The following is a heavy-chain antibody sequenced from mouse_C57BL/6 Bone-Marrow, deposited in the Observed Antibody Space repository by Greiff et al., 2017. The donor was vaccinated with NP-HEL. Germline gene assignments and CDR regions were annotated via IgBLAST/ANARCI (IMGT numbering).Heavy chain of an antibody. Sequence: QVQLQQSGPELVKPGASVKISCKASGYTFTDYYINWVKQRPGQGLEWIGWIFPGSGSTYYNEKFKGKATLTVDKSSSTAYMLLSSLTSEDSAVYFCARRGGIYYYGSSCYFDYWGQGTTLTVSS. D-gene: IGHD1-1*01. CDR2: IFPGSGST. J-gene: IGHJ2*01. CDR3: ARRGGIYYYGSSCYFDY. V-gene: IGHV1-75*01. CDR1: GYTFTDYY.